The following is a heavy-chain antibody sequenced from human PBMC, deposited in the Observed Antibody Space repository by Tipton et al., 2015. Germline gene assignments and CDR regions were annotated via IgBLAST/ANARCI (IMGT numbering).Heavy chain of an antibody. D-gene: IGHD2-15*01. J-gene: IGHJ5*02. Sequence: TLSLTCTVSGGSISSVSYSWGWIRQPPGKGLEWIGNIFYDGRTYYNPFLKSRVTISVDTSKNQFSLKLTSVNAADTAVYYCARGGNNWFDPWGQGTLVTVSS. CDR1: GGSISSVSYS. CDR3: ARGGNNWFDP. CDR2: IFYDGRT. V-gene: IGHV4-39*07.